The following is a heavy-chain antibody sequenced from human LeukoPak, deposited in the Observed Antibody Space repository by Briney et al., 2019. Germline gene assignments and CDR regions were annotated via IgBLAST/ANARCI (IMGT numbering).Heavy chain of an antibody. D-gene: IGHD2-2*01. Sequence: GGSLRLSCAASGFTFSSYAMSWVRQAPGKGLEWVSAISDSGGSTYYADSVKGRFTISRDNSKNTLYLQMNSLRAEDTAVYYCAKGVVVSAAGPNWFDPWGQGTLVTVSS. CDR2: ISDSGGST. V-gene: IGHV3-23*01. CDR3: AKGVVVSAAGPNWFDP. J-gene: IGHJ5*02. CDR1: GFTFSSYA.